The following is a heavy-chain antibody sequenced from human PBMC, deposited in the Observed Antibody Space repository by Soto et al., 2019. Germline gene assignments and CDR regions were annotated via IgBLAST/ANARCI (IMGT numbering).Heavy chain of an antibody. CDR3: ARDFTFAPYYYDSSAHGGWFDP. CDR2: INAGNGNT. J-gene: IGHJ5*02. Sequence: ASVKVSCKASGYTFTSYAMHWVRQAPGQRLEWMGWINAGNGNTKYSQKFQGRVTITRDTSASTAHMELSSLRSEDTAVYYCARDFTFAPYYYDSSAHGGWFDPWGQGTLVTVSS. D-gene: IGHD3-22*01. V-gene: IGHV1-3*01. CDR1: GYTFTSYA.